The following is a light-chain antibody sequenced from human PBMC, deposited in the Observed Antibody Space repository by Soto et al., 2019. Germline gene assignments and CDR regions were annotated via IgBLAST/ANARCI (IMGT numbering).Light chain of an antibody. CDR1: QSVSSSY. CDR3: QQYGSSPPT. CDR2: GAS. J-gene: IGKJ1*01. Sequence: EIVLTQSPATLSLSPGERATLSCRVSQSVSSSYLAWYQQKPGQAPRLLIYGASSRATGIPDRFSGSGSGTDFTLTISRLEPEDFAVYYCQQYGSSPPTFGQGTKVDI. V-gene: IGKV3-20*01.